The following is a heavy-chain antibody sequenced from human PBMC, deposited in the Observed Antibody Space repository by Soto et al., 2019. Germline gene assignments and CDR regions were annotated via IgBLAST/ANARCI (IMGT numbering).Heavy chain of an antibody. CDR2: IFHSGST. Sequence: QVQLQESGPGLVKPSETLSLTCSVSGDSIGSYYWSWIRQPPGKGLEWIGYIFHSGSTNQNPSFQNRLTISVDTAKNQFSLSLSSVTAADTAVYYCARVVDYDILTGYYRGSGWFDPWGQGTRVIVSS. D-gene: IGHD3-9*01. CDR1: GDSIGSYY. CDR3: ARVVDYDILTGYYRGSGWFDP. J-gene: IGHJ5*02. V-gene: IGHV4-59*01.